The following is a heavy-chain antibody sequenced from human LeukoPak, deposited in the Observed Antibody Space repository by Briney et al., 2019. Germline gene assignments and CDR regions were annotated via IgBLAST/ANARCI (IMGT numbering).Heavy chain of an antibody. V-gene: IGHV3-23*01. CDR3: AKDPNGDYVGAFDT. D-gene: IGHD4-17*01. Sequence: GGSLRLSCAASGFTLSAYGVTWVRQAPGKGLEWVSSMGVSGDNVHYADSVKGRFAISRDNSKNTLYLQMNSLRAEDAAVYYCAKDPNGDYVGAFDTWGQGTMVIVSS. CDR2: MGVSGDNV. CDR1: GFTLSAYG. J-gene: IGHJ3*02.